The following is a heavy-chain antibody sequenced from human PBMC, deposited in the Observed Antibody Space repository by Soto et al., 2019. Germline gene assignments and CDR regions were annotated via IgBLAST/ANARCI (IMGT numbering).Heavy chain of an antibody. J-gene: IGHJ4*02. D-gene: IGHD3-10*01. CDR1: GGSFSGYY. CDR3: ARGPTFFVVPYGFDY. V-gene: IGHV4-34*01. CDR2: INHSGST. Sequence: SATLSLTCAVYGGSFSGYYWSWIRQPPGKGLEWIGEINHSGSTNYNPSLKSRVTISVGTSKNQFSLKLSSVTAADTAVYYCARGPTFFVVPYGFDYWGQGTLVTVSS.